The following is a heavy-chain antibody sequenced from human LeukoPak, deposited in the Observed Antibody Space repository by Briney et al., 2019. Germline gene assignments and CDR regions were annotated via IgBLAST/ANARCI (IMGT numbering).Heavy chain of an antibody. D-gene: IGHD4-11*01. CDR2: IYYSGST. CDR1: GGSISSGDYY. V-gene: IGHV4-30-4*08. Sequence: SQTLSLTCTVSGGSISSGDYYWSWIRQPPGTGLEWIGYIYYSGSTYYNPSLKSRVTISVDTSKNQFSLKLSSVTAADTAVYYCARFYSNYGGFDPWGQGTLVTVSS. J-gene: IGHJ5*02. CDR3: ARFYSNYGGFDP.